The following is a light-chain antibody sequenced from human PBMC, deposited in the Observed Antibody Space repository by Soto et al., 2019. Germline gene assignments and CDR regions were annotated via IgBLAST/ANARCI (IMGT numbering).Light chain of an antibody. CDR2: GVS. CDR3: YSSSSSSTTVYV. V-gene: IGLV2-14*03. Sequence: QSALTQPASVSGSPGQSITISCAGTSSDIGGSNYVSWYQQHPGKAPKLMIYGVSNRPSGVSTRFSGSKSGNTASLTISGLQAEDEADYFCYSSSSSSTTVYVFGTGTKLTVL. CDR1: SSDIGGSNY. J-gene: IGLJ1*01.